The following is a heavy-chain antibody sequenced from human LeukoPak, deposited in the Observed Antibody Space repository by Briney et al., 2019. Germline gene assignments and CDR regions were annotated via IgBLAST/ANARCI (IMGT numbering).Heavy chain of an antibody. Sequence: ASVKVSCKASGYTFTSYGISWVRQAPGQGLEWMGWIGAYNGNTNYAQKLQGRVTMTTDTSTSTAYMELRSLRSDDTAVYYCARDRPYYYDSSGYYPDYWGQGTLVTVSS. CDR2: IGAYNGNT. D-gene: IGHD3-22*01. J-gene: IGHJ4*02. CDR1: GYTFTSYG. V-gene: IGHV1-18*01. CDR3: ARDRPYYYDSSGYYPDY.